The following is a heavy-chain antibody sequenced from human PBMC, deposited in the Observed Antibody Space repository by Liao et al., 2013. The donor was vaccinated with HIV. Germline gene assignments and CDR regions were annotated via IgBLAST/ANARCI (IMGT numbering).Heavy chain of an antibody. CDR1: GDSLNNHY. D-gene: IGHD5-24*01. Sequence: LLQESGPGLVRPAEALSLTCSVSGDSLNNHYWSWIRQAPGKGLEWIGYVYFTGTTDYNPSLKGRVTISLDTSKDEVFMTLSSVTAADTAVYYCARVTVGRWLTLRREKLGAYWGQGTLVTVSS. CDR3: ARVTVGRWLTLRREKLGAY. CDR2: VYFTGTT. J-gene: IGHJ4*02. V-gene: IGHV4-59*11.